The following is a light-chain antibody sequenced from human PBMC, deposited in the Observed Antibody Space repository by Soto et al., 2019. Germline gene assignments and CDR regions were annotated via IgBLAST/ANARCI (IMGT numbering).Light chain of an antibody. CDR3: QQSYSTQYT. CDR1: QSIDTY. V-gene: IGKV1-39*01. J-gene: IGKJ2*01. CDR2: AAS. Sequence: DIQMTQSPSSLSASVGDRVTITCRAGQSIDTYLNWYQQKPGKAPKLLIYAASSLQSGVPSRFSGSGSGTEFTLTISSLQPEDFATYYCQQSYSTQYTFGQGTKLELK.